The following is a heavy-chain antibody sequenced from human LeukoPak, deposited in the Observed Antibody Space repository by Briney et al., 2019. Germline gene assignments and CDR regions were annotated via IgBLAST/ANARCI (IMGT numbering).Heavy chain of an antibody. Sequence: GGSLRLSCAASGFTFSSYAMHWVRQAPGKGLEWVSSISSSSSYIYYADSVKGRFTISRDNAKNSLYLQMNSLRAEDTAVYYCARDVTRWLQENPFDYWGQGTLVTVSS. CDR1: GFTFSSYA. CDR2: ISSSSSYI. J-gene: IGHJ4*02. D-gene: IGHD5-24*01. CDR3: ARDVTRWLQENPFDY. V-gene: IGHV3-21*01.